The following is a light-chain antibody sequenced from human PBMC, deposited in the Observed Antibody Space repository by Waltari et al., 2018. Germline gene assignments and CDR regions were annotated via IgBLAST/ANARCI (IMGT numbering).Light chain of an antibody. CDR3: AAWDDSLSGLWV. J-gene: IGLJ3*02. Sequence: QSVLTQPPSASGTPGQRVTIPCSGSSSNIGSNYVYWYQQLPGTAPKLLLYRNNPPPSGGPYRFLCLQFGPLAFLAISGLRSEDEADYYCAAWDDSLSGLWVFGGGTKLTVL. CDR2: RNN. CDR1: SSNIGSNY. V-gene: IGLV1-47*01.